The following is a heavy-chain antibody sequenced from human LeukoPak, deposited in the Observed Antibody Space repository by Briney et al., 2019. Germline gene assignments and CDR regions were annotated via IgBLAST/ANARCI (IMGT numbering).Heavy chain of an antibody. CDR1: GFTFSSYG. V-gene: IGHV3-30*03. CDR2: ISYDGSNK. CDR3: ARDLYYDILTGSDLYYYYYGMDV. D-gene: IGHD3-9*01. J-gene: IGHJ6*02. Sequence: PGGSLRLSCAASGFTFSSYGMHWVRQAPGKGLEWVAVISYDGSNKYYADSVKGRFTISRDNSKNTLYLQMNSLRAEDTAVYYCARDLYYDILTGSDLYYYYYGMDVWGQGTTVTVSS.